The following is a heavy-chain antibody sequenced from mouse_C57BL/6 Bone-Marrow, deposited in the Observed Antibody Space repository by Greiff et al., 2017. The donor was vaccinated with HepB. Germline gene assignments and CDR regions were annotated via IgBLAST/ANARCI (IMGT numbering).Heavy chain of an antibody. J-gene: IGHJ2*01. CDR3: ALNYSYIDY. D-gene: IGHD2-12*01. CDR2: IYPRSGNT. V-gene: IGHV1-81*01. CDR1: GYTFTSYG. Sequence: VKLMQSGAELARPGASVKLSCKASGYTFTSYGISWVKQRTGQGLEWIGEIYPRSGNTYYNEKFKGKATLTADQSSSTAYMELRSLTSEDSAVYYCALNYSYIDYWGQVTTLTVSS.